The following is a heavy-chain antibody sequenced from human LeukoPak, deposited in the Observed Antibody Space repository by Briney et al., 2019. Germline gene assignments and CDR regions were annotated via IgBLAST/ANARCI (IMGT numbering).Heavy chain of an antibody. CDR1: GGSFSGYY. V-gene: IGHV4-34*01. CDR2: INHSGST. J-gene: IGHJ4*02. Sequence: SETLSLTCAVYGGSFSGYYWSWIRQPPGKGLEWIWEINHSGSTNYNPSLKSRVTISVDTSKNQFSLKLSSVTAADTAVYYCARAKMVAATIDFDYWGQGTLVTVSS. CDR3: ARAKMVAATIDFDY. D-gene: IGHD2-15*01.